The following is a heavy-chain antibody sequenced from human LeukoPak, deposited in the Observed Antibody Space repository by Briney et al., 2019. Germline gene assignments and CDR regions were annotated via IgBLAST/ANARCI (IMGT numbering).Heavy chain of an antibody. CDR3: VRVGGTPDY. V-gene: IGHV3-7*01. CDR2: IKQDGSEK. CDR1: GFTFSSHW. D-gene: IGHD1-26*01. Sequence: GGSLRLSCAASGFTFSSHWMSWVRQAPGKGLEWVANIKQDGSEKYYVDSVKGRFTVSRDNAKNSLSLQMNSLRAEDTAVYYCVRVGGTPDYWGQGTLVTVSS. J-gene: IGHJ4*02.